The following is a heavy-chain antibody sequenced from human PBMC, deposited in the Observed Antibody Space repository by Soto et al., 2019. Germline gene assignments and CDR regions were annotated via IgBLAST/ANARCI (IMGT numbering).Heavy chain of an antibody. Sequence: QVQVVQSGAEVKNPGSSVKVSCKASGDTFTKYAFSWVRQAPGQGLEWLGGIIPIFGTPDYAQKFQGRVPIIADKSTSTVYMELSRLRAEDTAVYYCAVEVFGKLVPSGYYYYAMDVWGQGTKVTVSS. D-gene: IGHD6-6*01. J-gene: IGHJ6*02. CDR1: GDTFTKYA. V-gene: IGHV1-69*06. CDR3: AVEVFGKLVPSGYYYYAMDV. CDR2: IIPIFGTP.